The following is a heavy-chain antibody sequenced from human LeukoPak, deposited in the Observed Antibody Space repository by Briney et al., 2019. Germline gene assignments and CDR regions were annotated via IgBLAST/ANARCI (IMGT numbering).Heavy chain of an antibody. V-gene: IGHV3-53*01. CDR1: GFTVSSNY. Sequence: PGGSLRLSCAASGFTVSSNYMSWVCQAPGKGLEWVSVIYSGGSTYYADSVKGRFTISRDNSKNTLYLQMNSLRAEDTAVYYCARQGPYYYYGMDVWGQGTTVTVSS. CDR3: ARQGPYYYYGMDV. CDR2: IYSGGST. J-gene: IGHJ6*02.